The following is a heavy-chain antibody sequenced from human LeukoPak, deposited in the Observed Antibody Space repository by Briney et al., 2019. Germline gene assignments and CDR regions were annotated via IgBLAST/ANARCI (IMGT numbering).Heavy chain of an antibody. Sequence: GGSLRLSCAASGFTFDDYAMQWVRQAPGKGLEWVSGISWNSGSIGYADSVKGRFTISRDNAKNSLYLQMNSLRAEDTAVYYCARGQAQQWLVSPWNYYYMDVWGKGTTVTISS. CDR1: GFTFDDYA. J-gene: IGHJ6*03. CDR2: ISWNSGSI. D-gene: IGHD6-19*01. CDR3: ARGQAQQWLVSPWNYYYMDV. V-gene: IGHV3-9*01.